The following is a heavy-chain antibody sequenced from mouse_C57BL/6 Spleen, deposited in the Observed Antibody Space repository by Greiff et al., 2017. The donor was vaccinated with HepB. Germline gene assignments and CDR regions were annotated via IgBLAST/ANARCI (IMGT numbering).Heavy chain of an antibody. CDR1: GYSITSGYY. CDR3: SRGHIYYPFDY. CDR2: ISYDGSN. J-gene: IGHJ2*01. D-gene: IGHD2-1*01. Sequence: EVQLQQSGPGLVKPSQSLSLTCSVTGYSITSGYYWNWIRQFPGNKLEWMGYISYDGSNNYNPSLKNRISITRDTSKNQFFLKLNSVTTEDTATYYYSRGHIYYPFDYWGQGTTLTVSS. V-gene: IGHV3-6*01.